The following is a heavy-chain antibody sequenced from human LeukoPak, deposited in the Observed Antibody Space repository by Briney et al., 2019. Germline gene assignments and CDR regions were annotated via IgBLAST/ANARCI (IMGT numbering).Heavy chain of an antibody. J-gene: IGHJ5*02. V-gene: IGHV4-38-2*02. CDR2: IYHSGST. CDR1: GYSICSGYY. Sequence: SETLSLTCAVSGYSICSGYYWGWIRQPPGKGLDWIGSIYHSGSTYYNPSLKSRVTISVDTSKNQFSLKLSSMTAADTAVYYCARDPRLNWFDPWGQGTLVTVSS. CDR3: ARDPRLNWFDP.